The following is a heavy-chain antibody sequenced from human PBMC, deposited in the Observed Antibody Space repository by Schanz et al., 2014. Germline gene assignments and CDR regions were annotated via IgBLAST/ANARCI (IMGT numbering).Heavy chain of an antibody. Sequence: EVQLVESGGGLVQPGGSLRLSCPTSRLTFGNYWMSWVRQAPGKGLEWVAYIKHDGSEKYHVDSVKGRFTISRDNAKGSVYLQMNSLRAEDTAVYYCARGHYGLDVWGPGTSVTVSS. CDR3: ARGHYGLDV. CDR1: RLTFGNYW. J-gene: IGHJ6*02. CDR2: IKHDGSEK. D-gene: IGHD3-10*01. V-gene: IGHV3-7*01.